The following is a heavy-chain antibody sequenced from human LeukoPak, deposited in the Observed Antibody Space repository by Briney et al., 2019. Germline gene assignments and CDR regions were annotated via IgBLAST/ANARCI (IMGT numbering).Heavy chain of an antibody. CDR3: AKDHYGSGSEPYYYYGMDV. CDR2: TSYDGSNK. D-gene: IGHD3-10*01. CDR1: GFTFSSYG. J-gene: IGHJ6*02. V-gene: IGHV3-30*18. Sequence: GGSLRLSCAASGFTFSSYGMHWVRQAPGKGLEWVAVTSYDGSNKYYADSVKGRFTISRDNSKNTLYLQMNSLRAEDTAVYYCAKDHYGSGSEPYYYYGMDVWGQGTTVTVSS.